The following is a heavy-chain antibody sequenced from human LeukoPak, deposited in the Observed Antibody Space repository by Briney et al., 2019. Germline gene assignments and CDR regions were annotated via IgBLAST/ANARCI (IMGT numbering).Heavy chain of an antibody. CDR1: GGSISSYY. CDR2: IYTSGTT. J-gene: IGHJ4*02. D-gene: IGHD5-24*01. Sequence: SETLPLTCTVSGGSISSYYWSWIRQPAGKGLEWIGRIYTSGTTHYNPSLKSRVTISVDTSKNQFSLKLSSVTAADTAVYYCARRRRWLPYYFDYWGQGTLVTVSS. CDR3: ARRRRWLPYYFDY. V-gene: IGHV4-4*07.